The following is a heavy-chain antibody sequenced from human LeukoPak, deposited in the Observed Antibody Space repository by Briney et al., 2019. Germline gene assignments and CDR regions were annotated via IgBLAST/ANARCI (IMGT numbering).Heavy chain of an antibody. J-gene: IGHJ4*02. CDR1: GFTFGDYA. CDR3: TRSTPYYYDSSGYYQNFVY. V-gene: IGHV3-49*04. Sequence: PGRSLRLSCTGSGFTFGDYAMSWVRQAPGKGLEWVGFIRSKAYGGTTEYAASVKGRFTISRDDSKGIAYLQMNSLKTEDTAVYYCTRSTPYYYDSSGYYQNFVYWGQGTLVTVSS. CDR2: IRSKAYGGTT. D-gene: IGHD3-22*01.